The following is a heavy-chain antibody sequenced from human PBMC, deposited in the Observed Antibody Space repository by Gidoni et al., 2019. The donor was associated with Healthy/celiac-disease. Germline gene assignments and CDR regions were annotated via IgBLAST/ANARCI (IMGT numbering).Heavy chain of an antibody. Sequence: QVQLAQSVAEVKTPGSSVKVSCKASGGTFSSYATSWVRQAPGQGLEWMGGIIPIFGTANYAQKFQGRVTITADESTSTAYMELRSLRSEDTAVYYCARATYRLTMKDYYGMDVWGQGTTVTVSS. V-gene: IGHV1-69*01. J-gene: IGHJ6*02. CDR2: IIPIFGTA. CDR1: GGTFSSYA. D-gene: IGHD3-22*01. CDR3: ARATYRLTMKDYYGMDV.